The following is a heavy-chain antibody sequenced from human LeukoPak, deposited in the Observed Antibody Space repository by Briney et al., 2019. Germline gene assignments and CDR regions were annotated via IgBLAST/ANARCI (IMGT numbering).Heavy chain of an antibody. D-gene: IGHD6-13*01. Sequence: PGGSLRLSCAASGFTFSSFWMSWVRQAPGKGLEWVANIKQDGSEKYYVDSVKGRFTISRDNAKNSLYLQMNSLRAEDTAVYYCASPWIAAAGSAGDYWGQGTLVTVSS. J-gene: IGHJ4*02. CDR2: IKQDGSEK. V-gene: IGHV3-7*03. CDR3: ASPWIAAAGSAGDY. CDR1: GFTFSSFW.